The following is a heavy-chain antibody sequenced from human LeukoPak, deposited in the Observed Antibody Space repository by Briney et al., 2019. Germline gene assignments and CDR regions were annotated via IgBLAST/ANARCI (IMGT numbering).Heavy chain of an antibody. V-gene: IGHV3-48*03. J-gene: IGHJ1*01. Sequence: VGSLTLSCTASGFTFSGYEMNWVRQAPGKGLEWVSYISSSGNSIYYADSVKGRFTISRDNAKNSLYLQMNSLRAEDMAVYYCARGRFGSCWGQGTLVTVSS. D-gene: IGHD6-13*01. CDR1: GFTFSGYE. CDR3: ARGRFGSC. CDR2: ISSSGNSI.